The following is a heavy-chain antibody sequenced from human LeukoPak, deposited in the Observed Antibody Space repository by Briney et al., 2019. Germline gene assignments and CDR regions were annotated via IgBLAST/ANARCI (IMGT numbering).Heavy chain of an antibody. CDR1: GFTFSSYS. V-gene: IGHV3-21*01. CDR2: ISSSSSYI. D-gene: IGHD6-19*01. Sequence: PGGSLRLSCAASGFTFSSYSMNWVRQAPGKGLEWVSSISSSSSYIYYADSVKGRFTISRDNAKNSLYLRMNSLRAEDTAVYYCARIAVAGTYAFDIWGQGTMVTHSS. CDR3: ARIAVAGTYAFDI. J-gene: IGHJ3*02.